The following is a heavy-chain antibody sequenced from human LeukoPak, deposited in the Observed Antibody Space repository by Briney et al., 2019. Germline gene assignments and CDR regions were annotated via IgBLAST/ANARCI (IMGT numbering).Heavy chain of an antibody. CDR3: AKDSGSYYGSGSYYFY. CDR1: GVTFDHYD. J-gene: IGHJ4*01. D-gene: IGHD3-10*01. V-gene: IGHV3-9*01. Sequence: GRSLRLSCAASGVTFDHYDMHWVRQAPGKGLEWVSGINWDSGTTAYADSVKGRFSISRDNAKNSLYLQMNSLRPEDTALYYCAKDSGSYYGSGSYYFYWGQGTLVTVSS. CDR2: INWDSGTT.